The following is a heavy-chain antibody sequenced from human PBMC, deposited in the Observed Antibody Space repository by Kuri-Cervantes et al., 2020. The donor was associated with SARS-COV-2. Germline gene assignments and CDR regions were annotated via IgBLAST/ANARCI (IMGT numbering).Heavy chain of an antibody. Sequence: ESLKISCAVYGGSFSGYYWSWIRQPPGKGLEWIGYIYYSGSTNYNPSLKSRVTISVDTSKNQFSLKLSSVTAADTAVYYCARGDIVATSAYFDYWGQGTLVTVSS. J-gene: IGHJ4*02. CDR3: ARGDIVATSAYFDY. V-gene: IGHV4-59*01. D-gene: IGHD5-12*01. CDR1: GGSFSGYY. CDR2: IYYSGST.